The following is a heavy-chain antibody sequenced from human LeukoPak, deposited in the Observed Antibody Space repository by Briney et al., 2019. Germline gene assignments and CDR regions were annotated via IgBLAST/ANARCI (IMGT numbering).Heavy chain of an antibody. CDR1: GGSISINY. V-gene: IGHV4-59*01. J-gene: IGHJ5*02. D-gene: IGHD3-9*01. CDR2: IYNSGST. CDR3: ARLEEYDDTLTGSNWFDP. Sequence: PSETLSLTCTVSGGSISINYWSWIRQPPGKGLEWIGYIYNSGSTNYNPSLKSRVTISVDTSKNQFSLKLSSVTAADTAVYYCARLEEYDDTLTGSNWFDPWGQGTLVTVSS.